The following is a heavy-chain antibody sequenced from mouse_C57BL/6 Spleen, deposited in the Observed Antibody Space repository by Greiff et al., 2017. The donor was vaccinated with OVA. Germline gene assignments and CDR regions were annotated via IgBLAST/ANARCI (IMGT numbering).Heavy chain of an antibody. D-gene: IGHD1-1*02. CDR2: IYPGDGDT. Sequence: VQLQQSGAELVKPGASVKISCKASGYAFSSYWMSWVKQRPGKGLEWIGQIYPGDGDTNYNGQFKGKATLTADKSSSTAYVQLSSLTSEDSAVYFCARRGWGGGFWFADWGKVAPVTVAA. CDR1: GYAFSSYW. J-gene: IGHJ3*01. V-gene: IGHV1-80*01. CDR3: ARRGWGGGFWFAD.